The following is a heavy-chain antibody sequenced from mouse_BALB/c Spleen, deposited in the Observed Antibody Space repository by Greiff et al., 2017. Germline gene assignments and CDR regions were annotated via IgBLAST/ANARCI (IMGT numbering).Heavy chain of an antibody. V-gene: IGHV1-18*01. D-gene: IGHD3-2*01. CDR3: ARGRTARAYYYAMDY. CDR2: INPNNGGT. J-gene: IGHJ4*01. CDR1: GYTFTDYN. Sequence: EVKLMESGPELVKPGASVKIPCKASGYTFTDYNMDWVKQSHGKSLEWIGDINPNNGGTIYNQKFKGKATLTVDKSSSTAYMELRSLTSEDTAVYYCARGRTARAYYYAMDYWGQGTSVTVSS.